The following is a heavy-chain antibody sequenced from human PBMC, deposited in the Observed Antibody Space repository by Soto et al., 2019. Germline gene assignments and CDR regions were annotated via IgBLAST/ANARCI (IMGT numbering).Heavy chain of an antibody. CDR3: ASPAFWAPSIAARPGYYGMDV. V-gene: IGHV4-39*01. CDR2: IYYSGST. Sequence: KTSETLSLTCTVSGGSISSSSYYWGWIRQPPGKGLEWIGSIYYSGSTYYNPSLKSRVTISVDTSKNQFSLKLSSVTAADTAVYYCASPAFWAPSIAARPGYYGMDVWGQGTTVTVSS. J-gene: IGHJ6*02. CDR1: GGSISSSSYY. D-gene: IGHD6-6*01.